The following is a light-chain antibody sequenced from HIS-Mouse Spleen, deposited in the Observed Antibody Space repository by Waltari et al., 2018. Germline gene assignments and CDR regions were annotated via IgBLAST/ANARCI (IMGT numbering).Light chain of an antibody. CDR3: SSYTSSSWV. CDR1: SSDVGGYNY. Sequence: QSALTQPASVSVSPGQSITISCTGTSSDVGGYNYVSWYQQHPGKAPKLMIYDVSNRPSGVSNRFSGSKSGNTASLTISGLQAEDEADYYCSSYTSSSWVFGGGTKLTVL. J-gene: IGLJ3*02. CDR2: DVS. V-gene: IGLV2-14*03.